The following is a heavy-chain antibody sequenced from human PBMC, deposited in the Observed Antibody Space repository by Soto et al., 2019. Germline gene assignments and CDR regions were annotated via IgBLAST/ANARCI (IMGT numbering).Heavy chain of an antibody. CDR1: GYNFTHYW. V-gene: IGHV5-10-1*01. Sequence: GESLKISCQGSGYNFTHYWINWVRQRPGKGLEWVGRIDASDSYARYRPSLQGHVTLSVDNSISTAYLQWNSLKASDTAMYYCARLGRTSVTTFDPWGQGTLVTVSS. CDR3: ARLGRTSVTTFDP. CDR2: IDASDSYA. J-gene: IGHJ5*02. D-gene: IGHD4-17*01.